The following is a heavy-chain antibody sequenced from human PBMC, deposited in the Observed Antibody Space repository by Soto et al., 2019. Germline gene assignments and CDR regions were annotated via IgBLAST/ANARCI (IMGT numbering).Heavy chain of an antibody. J-gene: IGHJ6*02. CDR3: SRETVTGALVYYYGMDV. CDR2: IGTAGYT. CDR1: GFTFSSYD. D-gene: IGHD6-19*01. V-gene: IGHV3-13*01. Sequence: GGSLRLSCAASGFTFSSYDMHWVRQAPGKGLEWVSAIGTAGYTYYPGCVKGRFTISRENAKNSLYLQMNSLRSGDPAVYCCSRETVTGALVYYYGMDVWRQGTTVTVSS.